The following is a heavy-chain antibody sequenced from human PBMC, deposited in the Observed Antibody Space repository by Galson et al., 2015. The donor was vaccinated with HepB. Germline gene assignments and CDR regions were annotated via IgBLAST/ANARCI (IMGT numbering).Heavy chain of an antibody. D-gene: IGHD4-23*01. CDR1: GGTFSSYA. J-gene: IGHJ4*02. CDR2: IIPILGIA. V-gene: IGHV1-69*04. CDR3: AGGDYGGNSACGY. Sequence: SVKVSCKASGGTFSSYAISWVRQAPGKGLEWMGRIIPILGIANYSQKFQGRVTITADNSTSTAYMQLNSLRSEDTAVYYCAGGDYGGNSACGYWCQGTLVTVSS.